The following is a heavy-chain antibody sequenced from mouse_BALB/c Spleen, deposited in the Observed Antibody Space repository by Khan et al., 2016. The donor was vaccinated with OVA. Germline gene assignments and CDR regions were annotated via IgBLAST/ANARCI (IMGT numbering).Heavy chain of an antibody. CDR3: ARDTRNYALDY. V-gene: IGHV2-6-7*01. CDR2: LWGDGST. J-gene: IGHJ4*01. CDR1: GFSLTGYG. Sequence: VELVESGPGLVAPSQSLSITCTVSGFSLTGYGVNWLRQSPGKGLEWLGMLWGDGSTDYNSALKSRLSISKDNSKSQVFLKMHSLQTDDTARYYCARDTRNYALDYWGQGTSVTVSS.